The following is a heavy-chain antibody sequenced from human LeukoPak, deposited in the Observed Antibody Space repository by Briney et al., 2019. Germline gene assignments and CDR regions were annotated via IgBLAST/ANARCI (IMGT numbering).Heavy chain of an antibody. J-gene: IGHJ5*02. CDR3: AREGLLWFGELDP. V-gene: IGHV4-39*07. CDR1: GGSISSGTYY. D-gene: IGHD3-10*01. CDR2: IYYSGTS. Sequence: SETLSLTCTVSGGSISSGTYYWGWIRQPPGGGLEWIATIYYSGTSYYNPSLKSRLTISVDTSKNQSSLKVNSVTAADTAMYYCAREGLLWFGELDPWGQGTLVTVSS.